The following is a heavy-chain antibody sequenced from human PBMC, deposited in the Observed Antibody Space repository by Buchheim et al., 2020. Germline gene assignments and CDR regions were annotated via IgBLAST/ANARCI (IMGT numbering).Heavy chain of an antibody. J-gene: IGHJ4*02. V-gene: IGHV3-74*01. Sequence: EVLLVESGGGLVQPGGSLRLSCAASGFAFNTYWMHWVRQAPGKGLEWVSLIKGDVSNTNYAESVRGRFTISRDNAKTTLYMQMNSLRAEDTAVYYCARDQGYNIFLWGQGTL. CDR3: ARDQGYNIFL. CDR1: GFAFNTYW. D-gene: IGHD5-24*01. CDR2: IKGDVSNT.